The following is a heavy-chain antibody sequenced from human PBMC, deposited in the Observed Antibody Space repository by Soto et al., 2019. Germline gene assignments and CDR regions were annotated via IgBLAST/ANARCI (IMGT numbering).Heavy chain of an antibody. Sequence: QVQLQESGPGLVKPSETLSLSCTVSGGSISSYYWSWIRQPPGKGLEWIGYIHYSGSTNYNPSLKSRVTISVDTSKNQFSLKQSSVTAADTAVYYCARRWGRTFDYWGQGTLVTVSS. CDR3: ARRWGRTFDY. D-gene: IGHD1-26*01. CDR1: GGSISSYY. V-gene: IGHV4-59*08. CDR2: IHYSGST. J-gene: IGHJ4*02.